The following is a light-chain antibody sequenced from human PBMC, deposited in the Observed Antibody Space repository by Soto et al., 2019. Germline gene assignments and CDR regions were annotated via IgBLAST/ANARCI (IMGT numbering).Light chain of an antibody. CDR1: QSVSSY. CDR2: DAS. CDR3: QQSLNWQVT. V-gene: IGKV3-11*01. Sequence: EKVMTQSPASLSLSRWERATLSCRASQSVSSYLAWYQQKPGQAHRLLIYDASNRATGIPARFSGSGSGTDFNLTSRSLEPQAFAVYYCQQSLNWQVTVDQGPRLEV. J-gene: IGKJ5*01.